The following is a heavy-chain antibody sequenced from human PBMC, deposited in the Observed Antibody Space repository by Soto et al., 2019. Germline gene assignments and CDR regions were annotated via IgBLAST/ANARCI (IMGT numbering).Heavy chain of an antibody. J-gene: IGHJ5*02. V-gene: IGHV3-48*02. CDR3: ARDNGIAGSFDP. CDR2: ITSSSTTI. CDR1: GFTFSTYS. Sequence: GGSLRLSCAASGFTFSTYSMNWVHQAPGKGLEWISYITSSSTTIFYADSVKGRFTISRDNAKNSLYLQMNSLRDEDTSVYYCARDNGIAGSFDPWGQGTLVTVSS. D-gene: IGHD6-13*01.